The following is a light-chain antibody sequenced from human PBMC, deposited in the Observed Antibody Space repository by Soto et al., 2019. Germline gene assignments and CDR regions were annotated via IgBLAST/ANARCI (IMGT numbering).Light chain of an antibody. V-gene: IGKV3-11*01. CDR1: QSVGDY. CDR3: QQRSDWPS. CDR2: DAS. Sequence: EIVLTQSPATLSLSPGERATLSCRASQSVGDYLAWYQQKLGQAPRLLIYDASNRATGIPARFSGSGSGTDFTLTISSLEPEDFAVYYCQQRSDWPSCGQGTKLEI. J-gene: IGKJ2*01.